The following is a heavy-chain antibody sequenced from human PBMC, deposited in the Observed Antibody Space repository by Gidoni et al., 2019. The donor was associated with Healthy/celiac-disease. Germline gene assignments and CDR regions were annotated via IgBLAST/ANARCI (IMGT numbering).Heavy chain of an antibody. CDR2: IYYSGST. V-gene: IGHV4-30-4*01. D-gene: IGHD3-10*01. Sequence: QVQLQESGPGLVKPSETLSLTCTVSGGSISSGDYYWSWIRQPPGKGLEWIGYIYYSGSTYYNPSLKSRVTISVDTSKNQFSLKLSSVTAADTAVYYCARAWFGEDPAYYFDYWGQGTLVTVSS. J-gene: IGHJ4*02. CDR3: ARAWFGEDPAYYFDY. CDR1: GGSISSGDYY.